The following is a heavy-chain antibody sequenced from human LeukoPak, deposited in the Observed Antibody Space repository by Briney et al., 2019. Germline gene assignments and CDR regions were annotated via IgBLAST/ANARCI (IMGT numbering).Heavy chain of an antibody. CDR1: GFTFSSYS. J-gene: IGHJ4*02. V-gene: IGHV3-48*04. CDR3: ARAFDYGDSFPFDY. Sequence: GGSLRLSCAASGFTFSSYSVNWVRQAPGEGLEWVSYISSSSSTIYYADSVKGRFTISRDNAKNSLYLQMNSLRAEDTAVYYCARAFDYGDSFPFDYWGQGTLVTVSS. CDR2: ISSSSSTI. D-gene: IGHD4-17*01.